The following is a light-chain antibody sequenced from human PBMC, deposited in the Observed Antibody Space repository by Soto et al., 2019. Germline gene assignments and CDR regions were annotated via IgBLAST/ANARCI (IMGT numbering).Light chain of an antibody. CDR3: SSYTGNNKLL. V-gene: IGLV2-8*01. CDR2: EAN. CDR1: SSDVGDYNY. J-gene: IGLJ3*02. Sequence: QSALTQPPSASGSPGQSVTISCTGVSSDVGDYNYVSWYQQHPGKVPKLMIYEANKRPSGVPDRFSGSKSGNTASLTVSGLQAEDEADYYCSSYTGNNKLLFGGGTQLTVL.